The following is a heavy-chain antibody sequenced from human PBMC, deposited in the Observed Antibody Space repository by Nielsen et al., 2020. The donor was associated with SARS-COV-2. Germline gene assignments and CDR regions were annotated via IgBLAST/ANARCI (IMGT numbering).Heavy chain of an antibody. J-gene: IGHJ6*02. CDR1: GFTLSSYG. V-gene: IGHV3-30*03. CDR2: TSYDGSNK. D-gene: IGHD3-10*01. Sequence: GESLKISCEASGFTLSSYGMHWVRQAPGKGLEWVTVTSYDGSNKYYADSVKGRFTISRDNSKNTLYLQMNSLRAEDTALYYCARELRYFGSGTSPNYYYGMDVWGQGTTVTVSS. CDR3: ARELRYFGSGTSPNYYYGMDV.